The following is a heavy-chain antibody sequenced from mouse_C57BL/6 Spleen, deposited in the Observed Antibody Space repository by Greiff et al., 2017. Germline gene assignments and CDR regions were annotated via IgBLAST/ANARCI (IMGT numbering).Heavy chain of an antibody. V-gene: IGHV1-81*01. D-gene: IGHD1-1*01. Sequence: VQLLEPGAELARPGASVKLSCKASGYTFTSYGISWVKQRPGQGLEWIGEIYPRSGNTYYNEKFKGKATLTADTSSSTAYMELRSLTSEDSAVYFCAGITTVVADFGCWGQGTTLTVSS. J-gene: IGHJ2*01. CDR2: IYPRSGNT. CDR1: GYTFTSYG. CDR3: AGITTVVADFGC.